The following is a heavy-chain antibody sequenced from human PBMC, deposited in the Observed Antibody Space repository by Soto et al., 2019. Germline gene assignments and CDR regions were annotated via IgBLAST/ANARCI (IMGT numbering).Heavy chain of an antibody. D-gene: IGHD5-12*01. J-gene: IGHJ6*02. V-gene: IGHV3-7*01. CDR3: AGEMATMVNRIYYYYGMDV. Sequence: GGSLRLSCAASGFTFSSYWMSWVRQAPGKGLEWVANIKQDGSGKYYVDSVKGRFTISRDNAKNSLYLQMNSLRAEDTAGYYCAGEMATMVNRIYYYYGMDVWGQGTTVTVSS. CDR2: IKQDGSGK. CDR1: GFTFSSYW.